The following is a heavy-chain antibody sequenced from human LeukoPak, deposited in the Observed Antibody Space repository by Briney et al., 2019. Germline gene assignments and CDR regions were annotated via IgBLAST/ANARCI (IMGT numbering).Heavy chain of an antibody. J-gene: IGHJ6*02. Sequence: PGGSLRLSCAASGFTFSSYAMHWVRQAPGKGLEWVAVISYDGSNKYYADSVKGRFTISRDNSKNTLYLQMNSLRAEDTAVYYCARDPTDIVVVPAAIGYYHGMDVWGQGTTVTVSS. V-gene: IGHV3-30-3*01. CDR1: GFTFSSYA. CDR2: ISYDGSNK. D-gene: IGHD2-2*02. CDR3: ARDPTDIVVVPAAIGYYHGMDV.